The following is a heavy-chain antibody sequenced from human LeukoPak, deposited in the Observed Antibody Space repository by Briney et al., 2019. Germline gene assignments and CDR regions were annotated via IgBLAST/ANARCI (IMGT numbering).Heavy chain of an antibody. Sequence: SGPTLVNPTQTLTLTCTFSGFSLSTSGMCVSWIRQPPGKALEWLALIDWDADKYYSTSLKTRLTIYNDPSKNHVALTMTTIDPWDTATYYCVRVLCGGRRLWFDPWGQGTPVTVPS. D-gene: IGHD2-21*01. J-gene: IGHJ5*01. V-gene: IGHV2-70*01. CDR2: IDWDADK. CDR1: GFSLSTSGMC. CDR3: VRVLCGGRRLWFDP.